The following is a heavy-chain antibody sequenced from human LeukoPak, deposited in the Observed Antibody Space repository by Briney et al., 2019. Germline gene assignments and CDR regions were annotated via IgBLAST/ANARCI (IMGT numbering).Heavy chain of an antibody. V-gene: IGHV3-11*06. CDR2: ISSSSSYT. CDR1: GFTFSDYY. J-gene: IGHJ6*02. Sequence: GGPLRLSCAASGFTFSDYYMSWIRQAPGKGLEGVSYISSSSSYTNYADSVKGRFPISRDNAKNSLYLQMNSLRAEDTAVYYCARARIVYGMDVWGQGTTVTVSS. D-gene: IGHD2-15*01. CDR3: ARARIVYGMDV.